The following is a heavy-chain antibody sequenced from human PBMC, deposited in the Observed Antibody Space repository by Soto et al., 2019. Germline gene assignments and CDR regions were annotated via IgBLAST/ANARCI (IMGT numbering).Heavy chain of an antibody. Sequence: EVQLVESGGGLVKPGGSLRLSCAACGFSFVSYTMNWVRQAPGQGLEWVSSISGSGSNKYYADSVKGRFTISRDNAKNSLFLQMNSLGAEDTAVYYCARDGIYSTGLYYFDFWGQGTMVTVSS. CDR3: ARDGIYSTGLYYFDF. V-gene: IGHV3-21*01. CDR2: ISGSGSNK. J-gene: IGHJ4*02. CDR1: GFSFVSYT. D-gene: IGHD6-19*01.